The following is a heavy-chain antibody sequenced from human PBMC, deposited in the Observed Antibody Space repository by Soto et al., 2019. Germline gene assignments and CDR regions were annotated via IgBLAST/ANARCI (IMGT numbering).Heavy chain of an antibody. CDR3: AREGDDRHFFFHS. CDR2: IYTGGNT. D-gene: IGHD3-3*01. V-gene: IGHV4-4*07. J-gene: IGHJ4*02. Sequence: SETLSLTCNVSGRSMISYYWSWIRQPAGKGLEWIGRIYTGGNTNYNPSLKSRVTMSVDTSKSQFSLSLTSVTAADTAVYYCAREGDDRHFFFHSWGQGTLATVSS. CDR1: GRSMISYY.